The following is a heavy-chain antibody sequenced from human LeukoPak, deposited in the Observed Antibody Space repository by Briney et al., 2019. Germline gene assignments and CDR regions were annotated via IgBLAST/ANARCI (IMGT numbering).Heavy chain of an antibody. CDR3: ARVVTPRYCSTPSCYWKGWFDP. Sequence: ASVTVSCKASGYTFTSYYMHWVRQAPGQGLEWMGIINPSGGSTSYAQKFQGRVTITADESTGTAYMELSSLRSEDTAVYYCARVVTPRYCSTPSCYWKGWFDPWGQGTLVTVSS. CDR2: INPSGGST. V-gene: IGHV1-46*01. CDR1: GYTFTSYY. J-gene: IGHJ5*02. D-gene: IGHD2-2*01.